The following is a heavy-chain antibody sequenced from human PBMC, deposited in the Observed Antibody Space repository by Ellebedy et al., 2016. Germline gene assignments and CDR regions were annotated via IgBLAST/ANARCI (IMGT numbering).Heavy chain of an antibody. V-gene: IGHV3-23*01. J-gene: IGHJ4*02. D-gene: IGHD3-22*01. CDR1: GFTFSSYA. CDR3: AKERSSYDSSGGIDY. Sequence: GGSLRLSCAVSGFTFSSYAMSWVRQAPGKGLEWVSLISGSGGNTYYADPVKGRFTISRDNSKNTLYLQMNSLRAEDTAVYYCAKERSSYDSSGGIDYWGQGTLVTVSS. CDR2: ISGSGGNT.